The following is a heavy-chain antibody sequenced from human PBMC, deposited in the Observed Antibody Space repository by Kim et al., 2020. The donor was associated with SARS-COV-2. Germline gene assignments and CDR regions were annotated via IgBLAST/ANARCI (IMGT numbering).Heavy chain of an antibody. J-gene: IGHJ6*02. V-gene: IGHV3-21*01. D-gene: IGHD4-17*01. CDR3: ARGWVDTVGKNQRQRGMDV. Sequence: GGSLRLSCAASGFTFSSYSMNWVRQAPGKGLEWVSSISSSSSYIYYADSVKGRFTISRDNAKNSLYLQMNSLRAEDTAVYYCARGWVDTVGKNQRQRGMDVWGQGTTVTVSS. CDR2: ISSSSSYI. CDR1: GFTFSSYS.